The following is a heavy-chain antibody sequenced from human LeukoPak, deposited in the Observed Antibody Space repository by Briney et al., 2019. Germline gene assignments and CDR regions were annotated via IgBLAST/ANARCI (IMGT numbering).Heavy chain of an antibody. D-gene: IGHD1/OR15-1a*01. CDR2: IYLYGTT. V-gene: IGHV4-4*02. CDR3: ARQKWEQQGRDYYFNGLDV. CDR1: IGSISSSKW. Sequence: SETLSLTCSVSIGSISSSKWWSWVRQSPVKGLGWIGDIYLYGTTNYNPSFTSRVTMSVDRSRNQFSLKLTSVTAADTAVYYCARQKWEQQGRDYYFNGLDVWGPGTLVTVSS. J-gene: IGHJ6*02.